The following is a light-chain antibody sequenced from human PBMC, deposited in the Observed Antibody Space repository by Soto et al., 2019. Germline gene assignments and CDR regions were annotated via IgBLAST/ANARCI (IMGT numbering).Light chain of an antibody. Sequence: TMTKETLSLSPGERATLSCRASQDVLNNYLAWFQQKPGQAPRLLISGISTRATGIPDRFSGSGSGTHFTLTICLFQPEDVIGYCSPVSGFLLWT. V-gene: IGKV3-20*01. CDR2: GIS. J-gene: IGKJ1*01. CDR1: QDVLNNY. CDR3: PVSGFLLWT.